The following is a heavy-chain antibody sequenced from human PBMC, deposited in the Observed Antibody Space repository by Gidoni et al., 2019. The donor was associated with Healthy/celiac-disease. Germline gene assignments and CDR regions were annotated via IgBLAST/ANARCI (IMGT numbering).Heavy chain of an antibody. J-gene: IGHJ4*02. CDR3: AKELGIAAAGGYQGGDY. CDR2: ISGSGCST. CDR1: GFTFSRYA. Sequence: EVQLLESGGGLVQPGGSLRLSFAASGFTFSRYAISWVRPAPGKGPGWVSAISGSGCSTYYADSVKGRFTISRDNSKNTLYLQMNSLRAEDTAVYYCAKELGIAAAGGYQGGDYWGQGTLVTVSS. V-gene: IGHV3-23*01. D-gene: IGHD6-13*01.